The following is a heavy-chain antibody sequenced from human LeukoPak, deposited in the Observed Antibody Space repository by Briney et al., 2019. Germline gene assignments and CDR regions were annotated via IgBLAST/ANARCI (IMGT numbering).Heavy chain of an antibody. D-gene: IGHD5-18*01. J-gene: IGHJ3*02. V-gene: IGHV4-31*03. CDR2: IYYSGST. CDR3: ARASIQLWLRSPDAFDI. CDR1: GGSISSGGYY. Sequence: PSETLSLTCTVSGGSISSGGYYWSWIRQHPGKGLEWIGYIYYSGSTYYNPSLKSRVTISVDTSKNQFSLKLSSVTAADTAVYYCARASIQLWLRSPDAFDIWGQGTMVTVSS.